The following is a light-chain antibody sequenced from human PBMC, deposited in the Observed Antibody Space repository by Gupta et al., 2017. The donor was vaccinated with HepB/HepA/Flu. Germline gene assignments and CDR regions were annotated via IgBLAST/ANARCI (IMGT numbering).Light chain of an antibody. CDR1: ESISRW. CDR2: QAS. J-gene: IGKJ1*01. Sequence: DIQMTQFPSSLSASIGDRVTITCRASESISRWLAWYQQKPGRAPKLLVNQASTLQSGVSSRFSGSGSGTVFTLTISSLQPDDFATYYCQHFHSYPWTFGQGTKVEVK. CDR3: QHFHSYPWT. V-gene: IGKV1-5*03.